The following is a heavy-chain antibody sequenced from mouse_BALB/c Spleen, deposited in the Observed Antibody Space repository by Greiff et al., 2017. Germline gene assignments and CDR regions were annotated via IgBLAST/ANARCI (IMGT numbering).Heavy chain of an antibody. CDR2: IWAGGST. CDR3: ARDRDYYGSDFAY. Sequence: VKLQESGPGLVAPSQSLSITCTVSGFSLTSYGVHWVRQPPGKGLEWLGVIWAGGSTNYNSALMSRLSISKDNSKSQVFLKMNSLQTDDTAMYYCARDRDYYGSDFAYWGQGTLVTVSA. V-gene: IGHV2-9*02. CDR1: GFSLTSYG. J-gene: IGHJ3*01. D-gene: IGHD1-1*01.